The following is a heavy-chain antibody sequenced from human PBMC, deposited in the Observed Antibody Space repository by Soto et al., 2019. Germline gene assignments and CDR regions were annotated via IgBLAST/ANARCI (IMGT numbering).Heavy chain of an antibody. Sequence: GGSLRLSCAASGFTFSSYSMNWVRQAPGKGLEWVSSISSSSSYIYYADSVKGRFTISRDNAKNSLYLQMNSLRAEDTAVYYCARGMVTSGSPWVFAFDIWGQGTMVTVSS. CDR3: ARGMVTSGSPWVFAFDI. J-gene: IGHJ3*02. V-gene: IGHV3-21*01. CDR1: GFTFSSYS. CDR2: ISSSSSYI. D-gene: IGHD1-26*01.